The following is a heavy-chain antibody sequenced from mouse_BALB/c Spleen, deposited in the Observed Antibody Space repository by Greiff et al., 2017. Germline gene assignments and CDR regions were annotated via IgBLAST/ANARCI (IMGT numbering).Heavy chain of an antibody. D-gene: IGHD2-1*01. Sequence: QVQLQQPGAELVKPGASVKLSCKASGYTFTSYWMHWVKQRPGQGLEWIGEIDPSDSYTNYNQKFKGKATLTVDKSSSTAYMQLSSPTSEDSAVYYCARSTNGNYGYWGQGTTLTVSS. V-gene: IGHV1-69*02. CDR1: GYTFTSYW. CDR3: ARSTNGNYGY. CDR2: IDPSDSYT. J-gene: IGHJ2*01.